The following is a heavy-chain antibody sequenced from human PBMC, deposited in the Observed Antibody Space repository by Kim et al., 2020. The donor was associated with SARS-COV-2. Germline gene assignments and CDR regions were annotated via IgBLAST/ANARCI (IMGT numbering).Heavy chain of an antibody. D-gene: IGHD3-16*02. V-gene: IGHV1-18*01. CDR2: SSTYNSNI. CDR1: GYNFATYD. J-gene: IGHJ4*02. CDR3: ARSEGYTTSPDY. Sequence: ASVKVSCKASGYNFATYDITWVRQAPGQGLEWMGCSSTYNSNIKYAQKLQGRVTMTIDTSTSTAYMELRSLRSDDTAVYYCARSEGYTTSPDYWGQGTLV.